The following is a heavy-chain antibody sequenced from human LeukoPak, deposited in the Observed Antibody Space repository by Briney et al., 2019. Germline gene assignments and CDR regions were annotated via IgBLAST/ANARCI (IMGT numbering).Heavy chain of an antibody. V-gene: IGHV3-7*05. CDR1: GFSFSNYW. CDR3: VGGSGWLFES. CDR2: IKQDGSET. D-gene: IGHD6-19*01. Sequence: GVAVRLSCAASGFSFSNYWMNWVRQAPGKGLEWVANIKQDGSETFYVDSVKGRFTISRDNAKRSLSLQMNSLRAEDTALYYCVGGSGWLFESWGQGTLVIVS. J-gene: IGHJ4*02.